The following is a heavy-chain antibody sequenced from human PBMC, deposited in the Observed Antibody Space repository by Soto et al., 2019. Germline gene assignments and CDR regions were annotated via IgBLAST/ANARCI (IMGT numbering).Heavy chain of an antibody. V-gene: IGHV3-48*01. CDR2: ISSSSSTI. CDR3: ARDGGYCSGGCCYGVEDAFDI. J-gene: IGHJ3*02. D-gene: IGHD2-15*01. Sequence: GGSLRLSCAASGFTFSSYSMNWVRQAPGKGLEWVSYISSSSSTIYYADSVKGRFTISRDNAKNSLYLQMNSLRAEDTAVYYCARDGGYCSGGCCYGVEDAFDIWGQGTMVTVSS. CDR1: GFTFSSYS.